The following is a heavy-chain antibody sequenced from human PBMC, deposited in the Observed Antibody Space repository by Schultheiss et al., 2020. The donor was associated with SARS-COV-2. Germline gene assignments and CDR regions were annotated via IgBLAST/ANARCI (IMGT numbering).Heavy chain of an antibody. D-gene: IGHD3-10*01. CDR1: GGSISSNY. Sequence: SQTLSLTCTVSGGSISSNYWSWIRQPAGKGLEWIGRIYTSGSTNYNPSLKSRVTMSVDTSKNQFSLKLSSVTAADTAVYYCARHRDYYYYYMDVWGKGTTVTVSS. CDR2: IYTSGST. J-gene: IGHJ6*03. CDR3: ARHRDYYYYYMDV. V-gene: IGHV4-4*07.